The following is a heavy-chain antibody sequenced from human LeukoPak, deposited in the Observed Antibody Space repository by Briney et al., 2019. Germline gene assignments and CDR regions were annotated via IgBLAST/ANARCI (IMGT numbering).Heavy chain of an antibody. D-gene: IGHD3-22*01. CDR3: TRVVPRYYYDSSGYSYSDF. CDR1: GFIFTNYF. J-gene: IGHJ4*02. V-gene: IGHV3-49*04. Sequence: GGSLRLSCAASGFIFTNYFMSWVRQAPGKGLEWVGFISSEAYGGSTQYAASVTGRFTISRDDSKSIAHLQMNSLKTEDTAVYYCTRVVPRYYYDSSGYSYSDFWGQGTLVTVSS. CDR2: ISSEAYGGST.